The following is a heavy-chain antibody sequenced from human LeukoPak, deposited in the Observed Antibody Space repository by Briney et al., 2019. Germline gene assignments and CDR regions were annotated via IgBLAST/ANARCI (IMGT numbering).Heavy chain of an antibody. J-gene: IGHJ4*02. V-gene: IGHV5-51*01. CDR1: GYSFTSYW. CDR2: IYPGDSDT. Sequence: GESLKISCKGSGYSFTSYWIGWVRQMPGKGLEWMGIIYPGDSDTRYSPSFQGQVTISADKSISTAYLQWSSLKASDTAMYYCARRNDFWSGYSRGVDYWGQGTLVTVSS. D-gene: IGHD3-3*01. CDR3: ARRNDFWSGYSRGVDY.